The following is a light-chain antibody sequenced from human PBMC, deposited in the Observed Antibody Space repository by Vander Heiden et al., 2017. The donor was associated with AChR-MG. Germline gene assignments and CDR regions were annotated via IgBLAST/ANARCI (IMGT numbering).Light chain of an antibody. J-gene: IGLJ3*02. CDR3: SSYTSSSTV. CDR1: SSDVGGYNY. CDR2: DVS. Sequence: QSALTQPASVSGSPGQSITISWTGTSSDVGGYNYVSWYQQHPGKAPKLMIYDVSKRPSGVSNRFSGSKSGNTASLTISGLQAEDEADYYCSSYTSSSTVFGGGTKLTVL. V-gene: IGLV2-14*01.